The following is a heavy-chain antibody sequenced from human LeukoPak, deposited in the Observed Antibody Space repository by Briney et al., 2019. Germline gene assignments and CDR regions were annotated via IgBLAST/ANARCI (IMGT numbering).Heavy chain of an antibody. V-gene: IGHV1-69*04. CDR1: GGTFGSYA. D-gene: IGHD4-23*01. J-gene: IGHJ6*02. CDR2: IIPILGVA. Sequence: SVKVSCKASGGTFGSYAISWVRQAPGQGLEWMGRIIPILGVANYAQKFQGRVTITADKSTSTAYMELSSLRSEDTAVYYCARDKNQYGGNDYYYYGMDVWGQGTTVTVSS. CDR3: ARDKNQYGGNDYYYYGMDV.